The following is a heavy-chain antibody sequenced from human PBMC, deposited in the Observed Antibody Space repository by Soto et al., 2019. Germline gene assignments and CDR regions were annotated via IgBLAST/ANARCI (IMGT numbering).Heavy chain of an antibody. D-gene: IGHD4-17*01. CDR3: ARGVKYGAYSRWFDP. J-gene: IGHJ5*02. Sequence: SVKVSCKDSGGTFSSYTTNWVRQATGQGLEYLGWMNPNSGNTGYVQKFQGRVTMTRDTSISTAYMELSSLRSEDTAVYFCARGVKYGAYSRWFDPWGQGTLVTVSS. CDR1: GGTFSSYT. CDR2: MNPNSGNT. V-gene: IGHV1-8*02.